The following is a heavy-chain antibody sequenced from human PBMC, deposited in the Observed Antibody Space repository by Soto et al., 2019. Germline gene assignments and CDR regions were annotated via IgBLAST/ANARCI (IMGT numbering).Heavy chain of an antibody. CDR2: FHYSGTT. V-gene: IGHV4-30-4*01. CDR3: TRGDGNTAFGY. D-gene: IGHD4-17*01. J-gene: IGHJ4*02. Sequence: SETLSLTCTVSGGSINCDNCCWTWIRQPPGKGREWIGCFHYSGTTYQIPSLKSRLSISRDTSGNQFSLKLTSVTAADTAVYYCTRGDGNTAFGYWGQGTQVTVSS. CDR1: GGSINCDNCC.